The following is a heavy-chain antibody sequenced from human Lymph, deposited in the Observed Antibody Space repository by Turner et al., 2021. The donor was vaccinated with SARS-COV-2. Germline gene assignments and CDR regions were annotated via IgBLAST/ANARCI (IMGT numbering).Heavy chain of an antibody. Sequence: EVQLVESGGGLVQPGGSLRLSCAASGLTVSSNYLSWVRQAPGKGLEWVSVIDSGGTTYYADSVKGRFTISRHNSKNTLYLQMNSLRAEDTAVYYCARDLDTAGGMDVWGQGTTVTVSS. CDR1: GLTVSSNY. V-gene: IGHV3-53*04. CDR3: ARDLDTAGGMDV. D-gene: IGHD5-18*01. J-gene: IGHJ6*02. CDR2: IDSGGTT.